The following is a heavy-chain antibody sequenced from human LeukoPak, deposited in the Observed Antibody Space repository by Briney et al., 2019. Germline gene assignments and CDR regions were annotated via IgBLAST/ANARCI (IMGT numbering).Heavy chain of an antibody. CDR1: GGSISSGGYS. CDR2: IYYSGST. CDR3: ARDLLTGYLHYYYGMDV. Sequence: SETLSLTCTVSGGSISSGGYSWSWIRQHPGKGLEWIGYIYYSGSTYYNPPLKSRVTISVDTSENQFSLKLSSVTAADTAVYYCARDLLTGYLHYYYGMDVWGQGTTVTVSS. V-gene: IGHV4-31*03. D-gene: IGHD3-9*01. J-gene: IGHJ6*02.